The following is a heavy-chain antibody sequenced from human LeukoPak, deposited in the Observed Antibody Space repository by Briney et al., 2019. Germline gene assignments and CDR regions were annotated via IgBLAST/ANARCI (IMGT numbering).Heavy chain of an antibody. V-gene: IGHV4-34*01. J-gene: IGHJ4*02. CDR2: INHSGST. D-gene: IGHD3-10*01. Sequence: PSETLSLTCAVYGGSFSGCYWSWIRQPPGKGLEWIGEINHSGSTNYNPSLKSRVTISVDTSKNQFSLKLSSVTAADTAVYYCASQRSDYYGSGSSYYFDYWGQGTLVTVSS. CDR3: ASQRSDYYGSGSSYYFDY. CDR1: GGSFSGCY.